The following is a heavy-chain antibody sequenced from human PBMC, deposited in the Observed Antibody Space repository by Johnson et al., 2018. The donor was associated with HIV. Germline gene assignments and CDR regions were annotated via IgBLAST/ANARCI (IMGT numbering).Heavy chain of an antibody. Sequence: VQLVESGGGLVKPGGSLRLSCAASGFTFSDYYMSWVRQAPGKGLEWVSGINWNGGSTGYADSVKGRVTISRDNAKNSLYLQMNKLRAEDTAVYFCASQVRGLRLGVDAFDIWGQGTMVTVSS. CDR3: ASQVRGLRLGVDAFDI. CDR2: INWNGGST. CDR1: GFTFSDYY. J-gene: IGHJ3*02. V-gene: IGHV3-20*04. D-gene: IGHD3-16*01.